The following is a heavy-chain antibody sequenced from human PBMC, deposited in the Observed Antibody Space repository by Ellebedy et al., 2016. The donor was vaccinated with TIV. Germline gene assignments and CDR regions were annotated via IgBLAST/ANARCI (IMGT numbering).Heavy chain of an antibody. CDR1: GYTFTGYY. J-gene: IGHJ4*02. Sequence: AASVKVSCKASGYTFTGYYMHWVRQAPGQGLEWMGWMNPNSGNTGYAQKFQGRVTITRNTSISTAYMELSSLRSEDTAVYYCARGRGVILQELDYWGQGTLVTVSS. V-gene: IGHV1-8*03. CDR2: MNPNSGNT. CDR3: ARGRGVILQELDY. D-gene: IGHD3-3*01.